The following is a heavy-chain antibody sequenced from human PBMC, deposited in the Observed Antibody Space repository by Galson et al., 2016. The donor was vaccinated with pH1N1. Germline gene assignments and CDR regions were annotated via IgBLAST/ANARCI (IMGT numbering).Heavy chain of an antibody. V-gene: IGHV3-74*01. Sequence: SLRLSCAASGFTFSSYWMYWVRQVPGKGLVWVSCINDDGTSTTYADSVKGRFTISRDNAKNTLYLQMTSLRAEDTAVYHCARGPFGGGYVFDPWGRGTLVTVSS. CDR2: INDDGTST. D-gene: IGHD3-16*01. CDR1: GFTFSSYW. CDR3: ARGPFGGGYVFDP. J-gene: IGHJ5*02.